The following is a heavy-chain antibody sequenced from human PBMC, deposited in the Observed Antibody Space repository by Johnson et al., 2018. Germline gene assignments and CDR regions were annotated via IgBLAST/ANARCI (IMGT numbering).Heavy chain of an antibody. D-gene: IGHD3-22*01. Sequence: VQLVESGGGLVKPGGSLRLSCAASGFTFSNAWMNWVRQAPGKGLEWVGRIKSKTDGGTTDYAAPVKGRFTISRDDSKNTLYLQMNSLKTEDTAVYYCTTPMIVVASGSNWFYPWGQGTLVTVSS. CDR2: IKSKTDGGTT. J-gene: IGHJ5*02. CDR1: GFTFSNAW. CDR3: TTPMIVVASGSNWFYP. V-gene: IGHV3-15*07.